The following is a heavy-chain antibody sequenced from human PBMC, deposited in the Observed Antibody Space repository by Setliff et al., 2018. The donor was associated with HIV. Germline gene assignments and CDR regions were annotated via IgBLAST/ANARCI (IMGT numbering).Heavy chain of an antibody. Sequence: PSETLSLTCSVSGVSINRTDHYWGWIRQSPGKRLEWIGSVSQSGSTNYNPSLKSRITISVDRSKNLFSLKLISVTAADQGVYYCARVPVAGANWFDPWGLGTLVTVS. CDR2: VSQSGST. V-gene: IGHV4-39*01. D-gene: IGHD2-21*01. CDR1: GVSINRTDHY. J-gene: IGHJ5*02. CDR3: ARVPVAGANWFDP.